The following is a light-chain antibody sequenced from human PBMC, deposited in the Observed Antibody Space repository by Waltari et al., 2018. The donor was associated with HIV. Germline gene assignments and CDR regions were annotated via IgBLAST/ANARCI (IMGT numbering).Light chain of an antibody. CDR1: NTDIGHYNL. J-gene: IGLJ2*01. CDR3: SSYTNTDILL. V-gene: IGLV2-14*03. CDR2: GVN. Sequence: QSALTQPASVSGSPGQSITIPCTGANTDIGHYNLVSWYRQHPDKAPRLVIYGVNTRPSGVSDRFSGSKSGNTASLTISSLQAEDEADYYCSSYTNTDILLFGGGTKLTVL.